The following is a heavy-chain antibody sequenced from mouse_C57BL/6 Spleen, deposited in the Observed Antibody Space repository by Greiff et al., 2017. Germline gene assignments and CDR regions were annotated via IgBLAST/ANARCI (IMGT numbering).Heavy chain of an antibody. CDR2: IDPSDSYT. V-gene: IGHV1-69*01. CDR3: ERGDCGSSPAWFAY. D-gene: IGHD1-1*01. Sequence: QVQLQQPGAELVMPGASVKLSCKASGYTFTSYWMPWVKQRPGQGLEWIGGIDPSDSYTNYNHKFKGESTLTVDKSSSTAYMQLSSLTSEDSAVYYCERGDCGSSPAWFAYWGQGTLVTVSA. CDR1: GYTFTSYW. J-gene: IGHJ3*01.